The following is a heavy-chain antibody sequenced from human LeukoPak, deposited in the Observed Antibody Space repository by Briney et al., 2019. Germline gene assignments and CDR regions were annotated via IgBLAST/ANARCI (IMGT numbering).Heavy chain of an antibody. J-gene: IGHJ4*02. V-gene: IGHV5-51*01. D-gene: IGHD6-13*01. Sequence: GESLPISCKGSGYSFTSYWIGWLRQMPGKGLEWMGIIYPGDSDTRYSPSFQGQVTISADKSISTAYLQWSSLKASDTAMYYCARVGASSSSQGDYWGQGTLGTVSS. CDR1: GYSFTSYW. CDR3: ARVGASSSSQGDY. CDR2: IYPGDSDT.